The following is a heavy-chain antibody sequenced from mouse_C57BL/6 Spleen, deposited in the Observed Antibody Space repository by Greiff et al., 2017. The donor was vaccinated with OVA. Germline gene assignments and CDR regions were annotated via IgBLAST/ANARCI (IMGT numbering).Heavy chain of an antibody. V-gene: IGHV1-85*01. D-gene: IGHD1-1*02. CDR3: ARGGSYYFDY. CDR1: GYTFTSYD. Sequence: QVQLQQSGPELVKPGASVKLSCKASGYTFTSYDINWVKQRPGQGLEWIGWIYPRDGSTTYNEKFKGKATLTVDTSSSTAYMELHSLTSEDSAVYFCARGGSYYFDYWGQGTTLTVSS. J-gene: IGHJ2*01. CDR2: IYPRDGST.